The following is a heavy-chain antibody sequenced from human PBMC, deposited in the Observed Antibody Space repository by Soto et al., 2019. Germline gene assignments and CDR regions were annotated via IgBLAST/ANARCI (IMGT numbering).Heavy chain of an antibody. D-gene: IGHD4-4*01. V-gene: IGHV1-18*04. J-gene: IGHJ6*02. CDR3: ARNPTVLYYYYYYGMDV. CDR2: ISAYNGNT. CDR1: GYTFTSYG. Sequence: ASVKVSCKASGYTFTSYGISWVRQAPGQGLEWVGWISAYNGNTNYAQKPQGRVTMTTDTSTSTAYMELRSLRSDDTAVYYCARNPTVLYYYYYYGMDVWGQGTTVTVSS.